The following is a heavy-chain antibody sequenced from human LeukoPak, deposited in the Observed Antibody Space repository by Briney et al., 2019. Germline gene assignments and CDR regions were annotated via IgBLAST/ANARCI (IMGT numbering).Heavy chain of an antibody. CDR2: IYYSGST. J-gene: IGHJ3*02. V-gene: IGHV4-59*12. Sequence: SETLSLTCTVSGGSISSYYWSWIRQPPGKGLEWIGYIYYSGSTNYNPSLKSRVTISVDTSKNQFSLKLSSVTAADTAVYYCARALGLRAFDIWGQGAMVTVSS. D-gene: IGHD5/OR15-5a*01. CDR3: ARALGLRAFDI. CDR1: GGSISSYY.